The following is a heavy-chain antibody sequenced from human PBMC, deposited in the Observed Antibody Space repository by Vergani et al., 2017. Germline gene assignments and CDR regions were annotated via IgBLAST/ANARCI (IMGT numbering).Heavy chain of an antibody. J-gene: IGHJ5*02. V-gene: IGHV1-69*01. CDR2: IILIFGTA. Sequence: QVQLVQSGAEVKKPGSSVKVSCKASGGTFSSYAISWVRQAPGQGLEWMGGIILIFGTANYAQKFQGRVTITADESTSTAYMELSSLRSEDTAVYYCARARLGYCSGGSCYSYNWFDPWGQGTLVTVSS. CDR1: GGTFSSYA. D-gene: IGHD2-15*01. CDR3: ARARLGYCSGGSCYSYNWFDP.